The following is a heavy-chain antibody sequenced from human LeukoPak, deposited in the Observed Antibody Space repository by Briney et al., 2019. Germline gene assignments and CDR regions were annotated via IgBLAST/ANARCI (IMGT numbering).Heavy chain of an antibody. V-gene: IGHV3-74*01. CDR2: INSDGSST. D-gene: IGHD3-22*01. J-gene: IGHJ3*02. Sequence: GGSLRLSCAASGFTFSSYWMHWVRQAPGKGLLWVSRINSDGSSTSYADSVKGRFTISRDNAKNTLYLQMNSLRAEDTAVYYCARVRYDSSGYYYVEAFDIWGQGTMVTVSS. CDR3: ARVRYDSSGYYYVEAFDI. CDR1: GFTFSSYW.